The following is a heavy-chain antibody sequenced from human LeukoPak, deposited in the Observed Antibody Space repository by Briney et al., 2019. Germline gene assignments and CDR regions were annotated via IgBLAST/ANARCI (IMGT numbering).Heavy chain of an antibody. V-gene: IGHV4-34*01. D-gene: IGHD3-10*01. Sequence: SETLSLTCAVYGGSFSGYYWSWIRQPPGKGLEWIGEINHSGSTNYSPSLKSRVTISVDTSKNQFSLKLSSVTAADTAVYYCARGPTYYYGSGSYLGYWGQGTLVTVSS. CDR2: INHSGST. CDR1: GGSFSGYY. CDR3: ARGPTYYYGSGSYLGY. J-gene: IGHJ4*02.